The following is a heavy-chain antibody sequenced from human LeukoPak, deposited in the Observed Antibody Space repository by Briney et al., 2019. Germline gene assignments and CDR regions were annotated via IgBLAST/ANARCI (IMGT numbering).Heavy chain of an antibody. J-gene: IGHJ4*02. V-gene: IGHV4-59*08. CDR2: IYYSGST. Sequence: SETLSLTCTVSGGSISSYYWSWIRQPPGKGLEWIGYIYYSGSTNYNPSLKSRVTISVDTSKNQFSLKLSSVTAADTAVYYRARLLEGYSGYEWFDYWGQGTLVTVSS. D-gene: IGHD5-12*01. CDR1: GGSISSYY. CDR3: ARLLEGYSGYEWFDY.